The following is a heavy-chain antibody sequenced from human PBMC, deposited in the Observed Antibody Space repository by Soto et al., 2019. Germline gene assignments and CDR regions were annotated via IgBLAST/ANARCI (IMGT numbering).Heavy chain of an antibody. D-gene: IGHD2-8*01. V-gene: IGHV4-59*01. CDR2: IYYSGST. CDR3: ERDNGVAFDI. Sequence: PSETLSLTWSVSGGSISSYYWSWIRQPPGKGLEWIGDIYYSGSTNYNPSLKSRVTISVDTSKNQFSLKLSSVTAADTAVYYCERDNGVAFDIWGQGTMVTVSS. J-gene: IGHJ3*02. CDR1: GGSISSYY.